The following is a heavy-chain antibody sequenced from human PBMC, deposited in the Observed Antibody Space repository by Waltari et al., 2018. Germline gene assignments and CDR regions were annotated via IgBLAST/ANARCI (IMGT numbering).Heavy chain of an antibody. V-gene: IGHV3-33*01. J-gene: IGHJ4*02. CDR1: GFTFSNYG. CDR2: IWHDGIKD. D-gene: IGHD6-13*01. Sequence: QVQLVESGGGVVQPGRSLRLSCAASGFTFSNYGMHWVRQAPGKGLEWVAVIWHDGIKDFYADSVKGRFTSSRDNSRNTMYLQMNSLRAEDTAVYYCTRDVSSFYFDYWGQGTLVTVSS. CDR3: TRDVSSFYFDY.